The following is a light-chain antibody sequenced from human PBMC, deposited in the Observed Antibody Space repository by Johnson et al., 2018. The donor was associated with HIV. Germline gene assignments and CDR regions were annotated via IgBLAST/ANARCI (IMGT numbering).Light chain of an antibody. Sequence: QSVLTQPPSVSAAPGQKVTISCSGSSSNIGNNLASWYQQLPGTAPKLLIYDNNKRPSGIPDRFSASKSGTSATLGITGLQTEDEADYYCGTWDSSLSGGLYVFGTGTRVTVL. J-gene: IGLJ1*01. CDR3: GTWDSSLSGGLYV. CDR2: DNN. CDR1: SSNIGNNL. V-gene: IGLV1-51*01.